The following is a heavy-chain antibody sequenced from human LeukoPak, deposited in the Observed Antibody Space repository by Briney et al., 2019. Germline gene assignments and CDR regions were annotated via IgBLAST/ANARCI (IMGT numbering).Heavy chain of an antibody. CDR2: INPNSDGT. CDR1: GYTFTGYY. Sequence: ASVKVSCKASGYTFTGYYMHWVRQAPGQGLEWMGWINPNSDGTNYAQKFQGRVTMTRDTSISTAYMELSRLRSDDTAVYYCARETTLYYGMDVWGQGTTVTVSS. V-gene: IGHV1-2*02. J-gene: IGHJ6*02. CDR3: ARETTLYYGMDV. D-gene: IGHD1-7*01.